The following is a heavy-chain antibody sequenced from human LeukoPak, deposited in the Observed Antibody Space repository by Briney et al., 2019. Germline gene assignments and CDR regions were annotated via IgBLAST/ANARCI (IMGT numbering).Heavy chain of an antibody. V-gene: IGHV3-23*01. J-gene: IGHJ4*02. CDR1: GFTFSSSA. CDR2: ISNNGGYT. D-gene: IGHD2-15*01. CDR3: AKQLGYCSDGSCYFPY. Sequence: PGGSLRLSCAASGFTFSSSAMSWVRQAPGKGLGWVSAISNNGGYTYYADSVQGRFTISRDNSKSTLCLQVNSLRAEDTAVYYCAKQLGYCSDGSCYFPYWGQGTLVTVSS.